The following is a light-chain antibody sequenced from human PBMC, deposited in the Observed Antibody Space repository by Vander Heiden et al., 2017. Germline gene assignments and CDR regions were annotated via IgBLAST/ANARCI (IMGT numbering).Light chain of an antibody. CDR1: SSNIGGTY. CDR3: AAWDDSRSGAV. J-gene: IGLJ7*01. Sequence: QSVLTQPPSASGTPGQRVTISCSGSSSNIGGTYVYWYQQLPGTAPKLLIYRKNERHSGVPERCSGSKSGTSASLASSGLRAEDEADYYCAAWDDSRSGAVFGGGTKLTVL. CDR2: RKN. V-gene: IGLV1-47*01.